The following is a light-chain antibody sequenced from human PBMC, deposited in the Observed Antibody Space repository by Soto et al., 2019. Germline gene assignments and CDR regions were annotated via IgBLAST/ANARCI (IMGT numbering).Light chain of an antibody. J-gene: IGKJ1*01. Sequence: EIVLTQSPDTLSLSPGDRATLSCRASRGVSTTYLAWYQQKPGQAPRLLIYSASRRATGIPDRLSGSGSGTDFTLTVRGLEPEDFAVYYCQQYSTSPRTFGQGTKVEIK. CDR1: RGVSTTY. CDR3: QQYSTSPRT. CDR2: SAS. V-gene: IGKV3-20*01.